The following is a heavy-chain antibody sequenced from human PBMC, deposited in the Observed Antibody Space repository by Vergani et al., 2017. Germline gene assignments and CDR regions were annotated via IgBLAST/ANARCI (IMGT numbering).Heavy chain of an antibody. V-gene: IGHV3-23*01. Sequence: EVQLLESGGGLVQPGGSLRLSCAASGFTFSSYAMSWVRQAPGKGLEWVSAISGSGGSTYYADSVKGRFTISRDNSKNTLYLQMNSLRAEDTAVYYCAKGRNTHSSIRSRGCFDLWGRGTLVTVSS. CDR1: GFTFSSYA. J-gene: IGHJ2*01. CDR3: AKGRNTHSSIRSRGCFDL. D-gene: IGHD6-13*01. CDR2: ISGSGGST.